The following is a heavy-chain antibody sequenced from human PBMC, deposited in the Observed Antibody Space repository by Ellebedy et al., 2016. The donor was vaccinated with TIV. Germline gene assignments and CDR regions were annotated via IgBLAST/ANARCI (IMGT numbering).Heavy chain of an antibody. V-gene: IGHV3-7*03. D-gene: IGHD3-16*01. CDR2: IKYDDSEK. Sequence: PGGSLRLSCSASGFTFSTYWMAWVRQAPGKGPEWVANIKYDDSEKFFVDSVKGRFTISRDNARNSLFLQMNSLRVDDTATYYCARDNLGALDYWGQGILVAVSS. CDR1: GFTFSTYW. J-gene: IGHJ4*02. CDR3: ARDNLGALDY.